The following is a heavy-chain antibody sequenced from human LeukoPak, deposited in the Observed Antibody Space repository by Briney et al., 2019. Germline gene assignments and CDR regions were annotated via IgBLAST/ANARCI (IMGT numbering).Heavy chain of an antibody. D-gene: IGHD3-16*01. J-gene: IGHJ4*02. CDR3: AKRGTTWDLDY. CDR1: GFRFSSYA. Sequence: GGSLRLSCGASGFRFSSYAMHWVRQAPGKGLEWVAVIWYDGNTIYYADSVKGRFTISRDYSKNTLHLQMNSLRAEDTAVYYCAKRGTTWDLDYWGQGTLVTVSS. V-gene: IGHV3-33*06. CDR2: IWYDGNTI.